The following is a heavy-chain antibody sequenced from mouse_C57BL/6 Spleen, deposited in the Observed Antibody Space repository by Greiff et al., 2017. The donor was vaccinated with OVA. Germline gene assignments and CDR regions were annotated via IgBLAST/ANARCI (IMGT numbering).Heavy chain of an antibody. D-gene: IGHD4-1*01. V-gene: IGHV1-52*01. CDR3: AKHTPGTGY. CDR1: GYTFTSYW. J-gene: IGHJ2*01. CDR2: IDPSDSET. Sequence: QVQLKQPGAELVRPGSSVKLSCKASGYTFTSYWMHWVKQRPIQGLEWIGNIDPSDSETHYNQKFKSKATLTVDTSSSTAYMQLSSLTSEDSAVYYGAKHTPGTGYWGQGTTLTVSS.